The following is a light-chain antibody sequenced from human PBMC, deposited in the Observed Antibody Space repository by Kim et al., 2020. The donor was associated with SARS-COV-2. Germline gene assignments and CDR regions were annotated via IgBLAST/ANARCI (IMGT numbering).Light chain of an antibody. V-gene: IGLV2-14*01. J-gene: IGLJ1*01. CDR1: YSYVGGQYF. CDR2: EVN. CDR3: SSYASSNTF. Sequence: PGQSITISCTGVYSYVGGQYFVSWYQQYPGKAPKLIIYEVNNRPSGISTRFSGSKSGNTASLTISLLQAEDEAEYFCSSYASSNTFFGTGTKVTVL.